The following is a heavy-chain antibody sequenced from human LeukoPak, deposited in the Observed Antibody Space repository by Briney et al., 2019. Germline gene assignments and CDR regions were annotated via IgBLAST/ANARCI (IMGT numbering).Heavy chain of an antibody. V-gene: IGHV3-23*01. CDR3: AKHGGDY. J-gene: IGHJ4*02. D-gene: IGHD3-16*01. CDR1: GFTVSSNY. Sequence: GGSLRLSCAASGFTVSSNYMSWVRQAPGKGLEWLSAISGSGDATYYADSVKGRFTISRDNSKKTLYLQMDSLRAEDTAVYYCAKHGGDYWGQGTQVTVSS. CDR2: ISGSGDAT.